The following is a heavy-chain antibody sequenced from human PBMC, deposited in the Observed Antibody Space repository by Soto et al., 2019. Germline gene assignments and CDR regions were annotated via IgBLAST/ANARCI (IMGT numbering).Heavy chain of an antibody. V-gene: IGHV1-69*01. CDR1: GGTFSTYS. CDR3: ARGATHGSSWYFWFDP. J-gene: IGHJ5*02. D-gene: IGHD6-13*01. Sequence: QMQLVQAGAEVRMPGSSVKVSCKASGGTFSTYSINWVRQAPGQGLEWMGGTIPLFGTTNYAQKFKGRVTITADESTSTAYMELSSLRAEDAAVYYCARGATHGSSWYFWFDPWGKGTLVPVSS. CDR2: TIPLFGTT.